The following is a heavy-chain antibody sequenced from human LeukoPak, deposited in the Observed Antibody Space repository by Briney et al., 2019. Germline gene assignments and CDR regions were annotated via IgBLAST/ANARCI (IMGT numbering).Heavy chain of an antibody. D-gene: IGHD2-2*01. J-gene: IGHJ4*02. CDR2: IVVGSGNT. CDR1: GFTFSSSA. V-gene: IGHV1-58*02. CDR3: AAVFFSSTVPYFDH. Sequence: GTSVKVSCKASGFTFSSSAIQWVRQVRGQRLEWIGWIVVGSGNTNYAQKFQDRVTITKDMSTMTAYMELSSLRSEDTAQYYCAAVFFSSTVPYFDHWAQGTLVTVSS.